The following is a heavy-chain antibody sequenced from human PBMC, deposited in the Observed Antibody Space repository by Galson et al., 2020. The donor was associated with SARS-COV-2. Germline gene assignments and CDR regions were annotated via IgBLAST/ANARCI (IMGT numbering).Heavy chain of an antibody. CDR2: IYPNGRT. CDR3: ARQGVNMIVLVTVPGWFFDL. D-gene: IGHD2-21*02. CDR1: GYSVSTTNY. J-gene: IGHJ2*01. V-gene: IGHV4-38-2*01. Sequence: SETLSLTCAVSGYSVSTTNYWGWVRLAPGKGLEWIGSIYPNGRTYYNPSLESRFTISVDTSRNQFSLTPASVTAADTAFYYCARQGVNMIVLVTVPGWFFDLWGRGTLVTVSS.